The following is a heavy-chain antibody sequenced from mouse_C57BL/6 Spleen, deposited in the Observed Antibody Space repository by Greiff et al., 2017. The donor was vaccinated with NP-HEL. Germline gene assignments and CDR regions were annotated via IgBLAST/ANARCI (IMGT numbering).Heavy chain of an antibody. Sequence: VQLQQSGAELAKPGASVKLSCKASGYTFTSYWMHWVKQRPGQGLEWIGYINPSSGYTKYNQKFKDKATLTADKSSSTAYMQLSSLTYEDSAVYYCASYYGSSYHAMDYWGQGTSVTVSS. CDR3: ASYYGSSYHAMDY. J-gene: IGHJ4*01. V-gene: IGHV1-7*01. CDR2: INPSSGYT. D-gene: IGHD1-1*01. CDR1: GYTFTSYW.